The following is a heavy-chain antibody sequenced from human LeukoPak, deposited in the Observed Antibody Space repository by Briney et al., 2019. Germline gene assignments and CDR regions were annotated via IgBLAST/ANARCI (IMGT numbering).Heavy chain of an antibody. CDR3: ARDRGGYSYGLDY. V-gene: IGHV4-38-2*02. CDR1: SYSNNSGYY. J-gene: IGHJ4*02. Sequence: SETLSLTCTVSSYSNNSGYYWGWIRPPPGKGLEWIGNIYRSGSTNYNPSLKSRVTISVDTSNSQFSLKLSSVTAADTAVYYCARDRGGYSYGLDYWGQGTLVS. D-gene: IGHD5-18*01. CDR2: IYRSGST.